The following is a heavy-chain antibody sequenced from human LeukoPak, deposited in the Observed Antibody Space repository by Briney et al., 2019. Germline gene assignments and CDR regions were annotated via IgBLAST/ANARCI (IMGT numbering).Heavy chain of an antibody. CDR2: LSGRDGST. CDR1: GFTFSSSA. D-gene: IGHD1-26*01. CDR3: ARSGGSYWY. V-gene: IGHV3-23*01. J-gene: IGHJ4*02. Sequence: GGSLRLSCAASGFTFSSSAMSWVRQAPGKGLEWVSGLSGRDGSTYCADSVKGRFTISRDNSNNALYLQMNSLRAEDTAVYYCARSGGSYWYWGQGTLVTVSS.